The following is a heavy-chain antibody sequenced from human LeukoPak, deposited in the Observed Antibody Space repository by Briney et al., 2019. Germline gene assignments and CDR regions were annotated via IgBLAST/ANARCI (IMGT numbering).Heavy chain of an antibody. CDR2: ISYDATNK. CDR1: GFTFNSHA. J-gene: IGHJ5*01. CDR3: ARVYCGRTTCDPWLDP. Sequence: PGGSLRLSCAASGFTFNSHAMHWVSQAPGKGLEWVAVISYDATNKYYADSVKGRFTISRDNPKNTLYLQMNSLRAEDTAAYYCARVYCGRTTCDPWLDPWGQGTLVTVSS. D-gene: IGHD2-21*01. V-gene: IGHV3-30-3*01.